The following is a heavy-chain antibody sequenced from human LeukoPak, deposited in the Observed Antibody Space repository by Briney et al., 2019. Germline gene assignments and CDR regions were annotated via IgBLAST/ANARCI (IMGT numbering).Heavy chain of an antibody. CDR1: GGSINISSSY. J-gene: IGHJ4*02. CDR2: IYYSGCT. V-gene: IGHV4-39*01. D-gene: IGHD6-19*01. Sequence: SETLSLTCTVSGGSINISSSYWGRIRRPPGKGLGWLGSIYYSGCTYYNPSLKSRVTISVDTSKNQFSLKLSSVTAADTAVYYCARRGWYEGIYYFDYWGQGTLVTVSS. CDR3: ARRGWYEGIYYFDY.